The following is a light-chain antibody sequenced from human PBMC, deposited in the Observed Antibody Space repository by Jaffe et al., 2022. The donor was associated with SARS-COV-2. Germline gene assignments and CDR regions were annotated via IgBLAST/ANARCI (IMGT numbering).Light chain of an antibody. CDR1: QSLLHSNGYNY. CDR3: MQALQTPYT. V-gene: IGKV2-28*01. J-gene: IGKJ2*01. Sequence: EIVMTQSPLSLPVTPGEPASISCRSSQSLLHSNGYNYLDWYLQKPGQSPQLLIYLGSTRASGVPDRFSGSGSGTDFTLKISRVEAEDVGVYYCMQALQTPYTFGQGTKLEIK. CDR2: LGS.